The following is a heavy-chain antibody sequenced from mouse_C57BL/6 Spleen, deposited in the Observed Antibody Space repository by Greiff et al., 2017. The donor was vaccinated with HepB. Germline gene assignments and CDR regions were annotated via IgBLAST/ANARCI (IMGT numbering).Heavy chain of an antibody. Sequence: QVQLQQPGTELVKPGASVKLSCKASGYTFTSYWMHWVKQRPGQGLEWIGNINPSNGGTNYNEKFKSKATLTVDKSSSTAYMQLSSLTSEDSAVYYCASEGNYDGCSHGFAYWGQGTLVTVSA. J-gene: IGHJ3*01. V-gene: IGHV1-53*01. CDR3: ASEGNYDGCSHGFAY. CDR1: GYTFTSYW. CDR2: INPSNGGT. D-gene: IGHD1-1*01.